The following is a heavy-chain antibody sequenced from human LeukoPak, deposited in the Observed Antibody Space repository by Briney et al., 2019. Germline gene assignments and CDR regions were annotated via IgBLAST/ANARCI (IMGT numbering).Heavy chain of an antibody. CDR2: ISSSSSTI. Sequence: GGSLRLSCAASGFTLSTYTMNWVRQAPGEGLQWFSYISSSSSTIYYADSVKGRFTISRDNAKNSLYLQMNSLRDEDTAVYYCAREYSSSSGRAFDIWGQGTMVTVSS. J-gene: IGHJ3*02. CDR1: GFTLSTYT. V-gene: IGHV3-48*02. CDR3: AREYSSSSGRAFDI. D-gene: IGHD6-6*01.